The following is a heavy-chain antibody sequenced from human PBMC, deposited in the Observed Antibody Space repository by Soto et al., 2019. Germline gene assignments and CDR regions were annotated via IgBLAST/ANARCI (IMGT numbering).Heavy chain of an antibody. CDR3: TRETVVVVAARYGMDV. J-gene: IGHJ6*02. V-gene: IGHV3-49*04. CDR1: GFTFGDYA. Sequence: PGGSLRLSCTASGFTFGDYAMSWVRQAPGKGLEWVGFIRSKAYGGTTEYAASVKGRFTISRDDSKSIAYLQMNSLKTEDTAVYYCTRETVVVVAARYGMDVWGQGTTVTVS. D-gene: IGHD2-15*01. CDR2: IRSKAYGGTT.